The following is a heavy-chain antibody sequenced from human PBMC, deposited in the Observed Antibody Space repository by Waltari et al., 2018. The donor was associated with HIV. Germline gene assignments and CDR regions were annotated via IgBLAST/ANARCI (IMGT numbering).Heavy chain of an antibody. V-gene: IGHV3-30-3*01. D-gene: IGHD5-12*01. Sequence: QVQLVESGGGVVQPGRSLRLSCAASGFTFSSYAMHWVRQAPGKGLEWVAIISYDGSNKYYADSGKGRFTISRDNSKNTLYLQMNSLRAEDTAVYYCARGREMATILDAFDIWGQGTMVTVSS. J-gene: IGHJ3*02. CDR1: GFTFSSYA. CDR3: ARGREMATILDAFDI. CDR2: ISYDGSNK.